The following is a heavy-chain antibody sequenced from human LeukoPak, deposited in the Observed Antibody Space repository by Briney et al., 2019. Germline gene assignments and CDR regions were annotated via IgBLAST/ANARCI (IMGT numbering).Heavy chain of an antibody. V-gene: IGHV3-21*01. CDR1: GFTLSSYA. D-gene: IGHD4-23*01. Sequence: GESLRLSCTGSGFTLSSYAMNWVRRAPGQGLEWVSSISSSSSDIYYTDSVKGRFTISRDNAENSLYLQMNSLRAEDTAVYYCVTDYGGSSGAFDIWGQGTMVTVSS. J-gene: IGHJ3*02. CDR3: VTDYGGSSGAFDI. CDR2: ISSSSSDI.